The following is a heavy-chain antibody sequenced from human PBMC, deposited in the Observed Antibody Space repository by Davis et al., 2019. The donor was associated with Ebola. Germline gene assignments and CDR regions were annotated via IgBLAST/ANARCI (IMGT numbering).Heavy chain of an antibody. J-gene: IGHJ6*02. V-gene: IGHV4-59*12. CDR2: IYHSGST. Sequence: SETLSLTCTVSGGSISSYYWSWIRQPPGKGLEWIGYIYHSGSTNYNPSLKSRVTISVDTSKNQFSLKLSSVTAADTAVYYCAGYCYGMDVWGQGTTVTVSS. CDR1: GGSISSYY. CDR3: AGYCYGMDV.